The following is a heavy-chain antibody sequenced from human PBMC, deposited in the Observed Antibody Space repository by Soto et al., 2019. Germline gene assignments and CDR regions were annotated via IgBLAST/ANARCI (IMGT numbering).Heavy chain of an antibody. D-gene: IGHD3-10*01. CDR1: GFSLNTDGEG. V-gene: IGHV2-5*02. CDR3: AHSRNLITEDAQVGDFDY. CDR2: IYWDDDE. J-gene: IGHJ4*02. Sequence: QITLKESGPTQVKPTQTLTLTCSFSGFSLNTDGEGVGWVRQPPGEALEWLALIYWDDDERYSPSLKTRLTITKDTSKNQLVLIMTNMDPVDTATYYCAHSRNLITEDAQVGDFDYWGQGTLVTVSS.